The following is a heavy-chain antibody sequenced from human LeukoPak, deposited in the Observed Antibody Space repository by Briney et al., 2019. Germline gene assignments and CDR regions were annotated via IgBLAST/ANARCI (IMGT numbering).Heavy chain of an antibody. CDR3: AKVAEGGYSYGYYYYYMDV. Sequence: PGGSLRLSCAASGFTFSSYGMHWVRQAPGKGLEWVAVIWYDGSNKYYADSVKGRFTTSRDNSKNTLYLQMNSLRAEDTAVYYCAKVAEGGYSYGYYYYYMDVWGKGTTVTVSS. V-gene: IGHV3-33*06. CDR2: IWYDGSNK. J-gene: IGHJ6*03. D-gene: IGHD5-18*01. CDR1: GFTFSSYG.